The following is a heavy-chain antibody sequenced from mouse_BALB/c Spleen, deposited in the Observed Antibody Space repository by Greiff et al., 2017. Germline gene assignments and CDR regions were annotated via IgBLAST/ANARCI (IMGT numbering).Heavy chain of an antibody. J-gene: IGHJ3*01. CDR3: ARGDAPFAY. CDR1: GYTFTSYW. Sequence: QVQLQQSGAELARPGASVKLSCKASGYTFTSYWMQWVKQRPGQGLEWIGAIYPGDGDTRYTQKFKGKATLTADKSSSTAYMQLSSLASEDSAVYYCARGDAPFAYWGQGTLVTVSA. V-gene: IGHV1-87*01. CDR2: IYPGDGDT.